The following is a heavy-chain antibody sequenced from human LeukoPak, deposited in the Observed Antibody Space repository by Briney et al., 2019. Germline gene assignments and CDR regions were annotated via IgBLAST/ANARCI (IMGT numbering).Heavy chain of an antibody. CDR3: ARVVVPAAILEYYYYGMDV. V-gene: IGHV3-30-3*01. CDR1: GFTFSDYA. J-gene: IGHJ6*02. CDR2: ISKDGSDK. Sequence: GGSLRLSCAASGFTFSDYAMHWVRQAPGKGLEWVAVISKDGSDKYYPGSVRGRFTISRDNSKNTIYLQMASPRAEDTAVYYCARVVVPAAILEYYYYGMDVWGQGTTVTVSS. D-gene: IGHD2-2*02.